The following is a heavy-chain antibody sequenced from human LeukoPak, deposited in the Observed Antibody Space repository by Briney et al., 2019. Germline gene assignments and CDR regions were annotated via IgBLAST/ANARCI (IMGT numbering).Heavy chain of an antibody. D-gene: IGHD3-22*01. CDR3: ARDNVYYYDSSGYAFDI. CDR1: GFAVSINY. J-gene: IGHJ3*02. Sequence: GGSLRLSYAACGFAVSINYMSWVRQAPGKGLEWVSVIYSGGSTYYADSVKGRFTISRDNSKNTLYLQMNSLRAEDTAVYYCARDNVYYYDSSGYAFDIWGQGTMVTVSS. V-gene: IGHV3-53*01. CDR2: IYSGGST.